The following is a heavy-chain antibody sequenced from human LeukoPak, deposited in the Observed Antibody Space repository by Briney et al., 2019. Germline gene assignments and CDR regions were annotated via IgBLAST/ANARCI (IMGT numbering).Heavy chain of an antibody. CDR1: GCSITTFY. D-gene: IGHD2-2*01. Sequence: SDTLSLTCTVSGCSITTFYIRWIRQTPGKGLEWIGEIHHTGTTKYNPSPKKRLTTSADTTKNHFSLKLRTVTATDTAVYYCVRHLSLGYQDPYFEYWGQGTLVTVSS. J-gene: IGHJ4*02. CDR2: IHHTGTT. V-gene: IGHV4-59*08. CDR3: VRHLSLGYQDPYFEY.